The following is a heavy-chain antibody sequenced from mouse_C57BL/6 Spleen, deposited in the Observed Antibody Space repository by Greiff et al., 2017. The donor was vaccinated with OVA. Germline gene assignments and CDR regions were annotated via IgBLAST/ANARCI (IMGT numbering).Heavy chain of an antibody. CDR2: IHPSDSDT. CDR3: AIRVTGTLFAY. D-gene: IGHD4-1*01. J-gene: IGHJ3*01. CDR1: AYTFTSYG. Sequence: LQQHGAELVKPGASVKVPGKASAYTFTSYGLHWLQQRPGQGLEWFGRIHPSDSDTNYNQKFKGKATLTVDKSSSTAYMQLSSLTSEDSAVYYCAIRVTGTLFAYWGKGTLVTVSA. V-gene: IGHV1-74*01.